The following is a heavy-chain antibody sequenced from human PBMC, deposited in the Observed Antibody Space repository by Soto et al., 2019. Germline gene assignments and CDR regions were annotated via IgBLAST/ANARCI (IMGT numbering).Heavy chain of an antibody. J-gene: IGHJ4*02. CDR3: ARDLGSTNYYFDY. Sequence: QVQLVESGGGVVQPGRSLRLSCVASGFTFSDYGFHWVRQAPGKGLEWVAVIWYDGSKKYYADFVKGRFTISRDSSGNTPYLQMNSLRAEDTAVYYCARDLGSTNYYFDYWGQGTLVIVSS. CDR1: GFTFSDYG. CDR2: IWYDGSKK. D-gene: IGHD1-1*01. V-gene: IGHV3-33*01.